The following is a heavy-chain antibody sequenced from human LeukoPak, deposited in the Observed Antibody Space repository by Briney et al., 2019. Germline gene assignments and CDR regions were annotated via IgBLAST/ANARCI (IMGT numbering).Heavy chain of an antibody. CDR2: ISGSGGST. J-gene: IGHJ4*02. D-gene: IGHD2-2*01. Sequence: GGSLRLSCAASGFTFSSYAMSWVRQAPGKGLEWVSGISGSGGSTYYADSVKGRFTISRDNSKNTLYLQMNSLRAEDTAVYYCAKARLIVVVPAASDYWGQGTLVTVSS. CDR3: AKARLIVVVPAASDY. CDR1: GFTFSSYA. V-gene: IGHV3-23*01.